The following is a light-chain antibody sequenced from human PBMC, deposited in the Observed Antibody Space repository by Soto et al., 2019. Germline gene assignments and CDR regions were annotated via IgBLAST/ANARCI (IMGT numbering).Light chain of an antibody. Sequence: QYALTQPPSASGSPGQSVTISCSGTSSDVGAYKYVSWYQQYPGKAPKLMICEVSKRPSGVHDRFSGSKSGNTASLTVSGLQAEDEADYYCTSYVGSNIWVFGGGTKLTVL. J-gene: IGLJ3*02. CDR3: TSYVGSNIWV. CDR2: EVS. CDR1: SSDVGAYKY. V-gene: IGLV2-8*01.